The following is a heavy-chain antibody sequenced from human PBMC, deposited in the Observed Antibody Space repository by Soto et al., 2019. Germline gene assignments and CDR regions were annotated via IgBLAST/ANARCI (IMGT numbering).Heavy chain of an antibody. CDR3: ARRVGATTADY. J-gene: IGHJ4*02. V-gene: IGHV3-21*01. CDR1: GFTFSSYS. CDR2: ISSSSSYI. Sequence: EVQLVESGGGLVKPGGSLRLSCVASGFTFSSYSMNWVRQAPGKGLEWVSSISSSSSYIYYADSVKGRFTISRDNAKNSLYLQMNSLRAEDTAVYYCARRVGATTADYWGQGTLVTVSS. D-gene: IGHD1-26*01.